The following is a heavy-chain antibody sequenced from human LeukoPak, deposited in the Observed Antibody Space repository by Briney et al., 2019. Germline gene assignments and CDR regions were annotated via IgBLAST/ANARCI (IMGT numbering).Heavy chain of an antibody. V-gene: IGHV3-21*01. D-gene: IGHD2-2*02. CDR2: ISSSSSYI. CDR1: GFTFSSYS. J-gene: IGHJ4*02. Sequence: GGSLRLSCAASGFTFSSYSMTWVRQAPGKGLEWVSSISSSSSYIYYADSVKGRFTISRDNAKNSLYLQMNSLRAEDTAVYYCARDLHCSSTSCYRGFDYWGQGTLVTVSS. CDR3: ARDLHCSSTSCYRGFDY.